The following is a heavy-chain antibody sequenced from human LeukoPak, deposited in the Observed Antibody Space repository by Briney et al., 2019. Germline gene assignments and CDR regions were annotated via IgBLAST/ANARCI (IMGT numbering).Heavy chain of an antibody. V-gene: IGHV3-15*01. Sequence: GGSLRLSCAAPGFTFTKAWMSWVRQSPGKGLEWVGRIKNKADGETTDYAAPVKGRFTISRDDSTNTLYLQMNSLKTEDTAIYYCTTEYSYSYYFDYWGRGTLVTVSS. CDR3: TTEYSYSYYFDY. CDR1: GFTFTKAW. CDR2: IKNKADGETT. D-gene: IGHD4-11*01. J-gene: IGHJ4*02.